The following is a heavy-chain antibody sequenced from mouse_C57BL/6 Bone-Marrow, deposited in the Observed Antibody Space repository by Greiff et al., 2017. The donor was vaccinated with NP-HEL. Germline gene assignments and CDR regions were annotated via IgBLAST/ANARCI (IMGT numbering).Heavy chain of an antibody. V-gene: IGHV5-16*01. Sequence: EVKLVESEGGLVQPGSSMKLSCTVSGFTFSDYYMAWVRQVPEKGLEWVANINYDGSSTYYLDSLKSRFIISRDNAKNILYLQMSSLKSKDTATYYCARVRYNYGSSYGYFDVWGTGTTVTVSS. CDR1: GFTFSDYY. CDR3: ARVRYNYGSSYGYFDV. J-gene: IGHJ1*03. CDR2: INYDGSST. D-gene: IGHD1-1*01.